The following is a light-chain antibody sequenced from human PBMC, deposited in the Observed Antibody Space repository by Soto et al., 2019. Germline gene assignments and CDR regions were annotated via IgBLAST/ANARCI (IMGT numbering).Light chain of an antibody. CDR3: SSYTSSSTRV. J-gene: IGLJ1*01. V-gene: IGLV1-47*01. Sequence: QSVLTQPPSASGTPGQTVTISCSGGWYNIGKNLGYWYQQLPGTAPKLLIYMTNQRPSGVPDRFSGSKSGSSASLAVSGLRSEDEADYYCSSYTSSSTRVFGTGTKVTVL. CDR2: MTN. CDR1: WYNIGKNL.